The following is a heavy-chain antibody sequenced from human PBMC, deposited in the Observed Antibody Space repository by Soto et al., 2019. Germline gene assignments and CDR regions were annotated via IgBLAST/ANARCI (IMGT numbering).Heavy chain of an antibody. J-gene: IGHJ4*02. CDR1: GFTFSSYA. CDR3: AKDCPRRTSRYFFDY. CDR2: ISGSGDST. Sequence: PGGSLRLSCAASGFTFSSYAMNWVRQAPGKGLEWVSVISGSGDSTYYADSVKGRFTISRDNSKNTVSLHMNSLRAEDTALYYCAKDCPRRTSRYFFDYRSQGTPVTVSS. V-gene: IGHV3-23*01.